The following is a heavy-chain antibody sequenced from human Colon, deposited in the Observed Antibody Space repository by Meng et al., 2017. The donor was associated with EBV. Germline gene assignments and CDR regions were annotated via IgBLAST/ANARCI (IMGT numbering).Heavy chain of an antibody. CDR3: ARDGPLL. V-gene: IGHV4-39*07. Sequence: LQLQESVPGRSLPSAPSSLTGTFSGASSSGSGHHCGCVHQSPGKGLDWIGNIYYTGSTYYTPSLKSRVTIPLDTSKNQFSLKVTSMTAADTALYYCARDGPLLWGPGTLVTVSS. CDR1: GASSSGSGHH. J-gene: IGHJ4*02. CDR2: IYYTGST.